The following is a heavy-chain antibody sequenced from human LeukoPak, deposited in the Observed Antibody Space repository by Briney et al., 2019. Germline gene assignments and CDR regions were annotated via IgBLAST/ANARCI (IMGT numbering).Heavy chain of an antibody. V-gene: IGHV4-39*01. CDR1: GGSIRSSYYY. D-gene: IGHD3-22*01. J-gene: IGHJ4*02. Sequence: SETLSLTCTVSGGSIRSSYYYWGWIRQPPGKGLEWIGSIYDSGSTYYNPSLKSRVTISVDTSKNQFSLKLSSVTAADTAVYYCASPLHYYDSSGYSYYFDYWGQGTLVTVSS. CDR3: ASPLHYYDSSGYSYYFDY. CDR2: IYDSGST.